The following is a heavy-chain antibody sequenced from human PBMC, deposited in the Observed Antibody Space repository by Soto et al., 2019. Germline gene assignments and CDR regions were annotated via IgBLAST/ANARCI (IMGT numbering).Heavy chain of an antibody. CDR3: AKVADSSSSVYYYYGMDV. CDR1: GFTFSSYA. V-gene: IGHV3-23*01. Sequence: GGSLRLSCAASGFTFSSYAMSWVRQAPGKGLEWVSAISGSGGSTYYAESVKGRFTISRDNSKNTPYLQMNSLRAEDTAVYYCAKVADSSSSVYYYYGMDVWGQGTTVTVSS. J-gene: IGHJ6*02. D-gene: IGHD6-13*01. CDR2: ISGSGGST.